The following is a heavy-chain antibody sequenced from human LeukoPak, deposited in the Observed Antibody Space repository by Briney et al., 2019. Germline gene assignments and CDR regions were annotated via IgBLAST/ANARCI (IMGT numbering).Heavy chain of an antibody. CDR2: IYAYGAT. CDR1: GGPIGSYY. CDR3: ARGARDVLTGYYVGSDY. V-gene: IGHV4-4*09. J-gene: IGHJ4*02. Sequence: PSETLSLTCTISGGPIGSYYWSWIRQPPGKGLEWIGYIYAYGATNYSPSLQGRVTISVDTSKNQVSLSLKSVTVADTAVYFCARGARDVLTGYYVGSDYWGQGTLVTVSS. D-gene: IGHD3-9*01.